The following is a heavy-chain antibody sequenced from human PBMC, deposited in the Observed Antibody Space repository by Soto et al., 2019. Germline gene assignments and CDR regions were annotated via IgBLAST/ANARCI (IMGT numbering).Heavy chain of an antibody. CDR1: GGSISSGGYY. CDR2: IYYSGST. J-gene: IGHJ5*02. Sequence: QVQLQESGPGLVKPSQTLSLTCTVSGGSISSGGYYWSWIRQHPGKGLEWIGYIYYSGSTYYNPSLKVEVTLSEEPLKTLSPLKLSRVPAAAPAVYYCARLPGPGGQGPLVTLS. CDR3: ARLPGP. V-gene: IGHV4-31*01.